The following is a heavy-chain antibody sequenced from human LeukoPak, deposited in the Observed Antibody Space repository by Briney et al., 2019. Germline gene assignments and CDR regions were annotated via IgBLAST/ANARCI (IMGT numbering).Heavy chain of an antibody. J-gene: IGHJ4*02. CDR1: GGSISSSSYY. D-gene: IGHD6-19*01. V-gene: IGHV4-39*01. CDR3: ASLISYSSGPRYYFDY. Sequence: SETLSLTCTVSGGSISSSSYYWGWIRQPPGKGLEWIGSIYYSGSTYYNPSLKSRVTISVDTSKNQFSLKLSSVTAADTAVYYCASLISYSSGPRYYFDYWGQGTLVTVSS. CDR2: IYYSGST.